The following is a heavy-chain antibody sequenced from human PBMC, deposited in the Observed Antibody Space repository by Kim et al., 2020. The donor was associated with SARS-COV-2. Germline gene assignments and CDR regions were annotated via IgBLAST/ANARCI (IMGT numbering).Heavy chain of an antibody. D-gene: IGHD5-12*01. CDR3: ARGPRGWLQPTAYWYFDL. Sequence: SETLSLTCTVSGGSISSYYWSWIRQPPGKGLEWIGYIYYSGSTNYNPSLKSRVTISVDTSKNQFSLKLSSVTAADTAVYYCARGPRGWLQPTAYWYFDLWGRGTLVTVSS. V-gene: IGHV4-59*01. J-gene: IGHJ2*01. CDR2: IYYSGST. CDR1: GGSISSYY.